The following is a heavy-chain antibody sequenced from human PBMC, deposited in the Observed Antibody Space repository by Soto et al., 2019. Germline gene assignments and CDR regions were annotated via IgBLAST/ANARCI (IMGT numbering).Heavy chain of an antibody. CDR3: ARDGSGSYYPTN. Sequence: ASVKVSCKASGYTFTSYDINWVRQATGQGLEWMGWMNPNSGNTGYAQKFQGRVTMTRNTSISTAYMELSSLRSEDTAVYYCARDGSGSYYPTNWGQGTLVTVSS. V-gene: IGHV1-8*01. J-gene: IGHJ4*02. CDR2: MNPNSGNT. D-gene: IGHD3-10*01. CDR1: GYTFTSYD.